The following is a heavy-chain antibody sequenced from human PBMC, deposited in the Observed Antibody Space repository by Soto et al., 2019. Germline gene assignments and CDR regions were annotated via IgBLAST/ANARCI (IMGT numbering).Heavy chain of an antibody. CDR2: IYYSGST. D-gene: IGHD3-10*01. Sequence: SETLSLTCTVSGGSISSGGYYWTWIRQHPGKGLEWIGYIYYSGSTYYNPSLKSQVTISVDTSKNQFSLKLSSVTAADTAVYYCARDLGGIDLWFGELLENYGMDVWGQGTTVTVSS. V-gene: IGHV4-31*01. CDR3: ARDLGGIDLWFGELLENYGMDV. J-gene: IGHJ6*02. CDR1: GGSISSGGYY.